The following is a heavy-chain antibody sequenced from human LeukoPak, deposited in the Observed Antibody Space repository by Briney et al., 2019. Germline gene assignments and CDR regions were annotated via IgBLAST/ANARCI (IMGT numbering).Heavy chain of an antibody. Sequence: GGSLRLSCAASGFTFSSYGMHWVRQAPGKGVEWVAVIWYEGSNKNYADSVKGRFTISRDNSKNTLYLQMNSLRAEDTAVYYCARDDSSGYYHFDYWGQGTLVTVSS. V-gene: IGHV3-33*01. CDR3: ARDDSSGYYHFDY. CDR1: GFTFSSYG. CDR2: IWYEGSNK. D-gene: IGHD3-22*01. J-gene: IGHJ4*02.